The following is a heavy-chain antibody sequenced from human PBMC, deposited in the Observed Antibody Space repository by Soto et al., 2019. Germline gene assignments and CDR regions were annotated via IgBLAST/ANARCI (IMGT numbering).Heavy chain of an antibody. CDR1: GGSISSGGYY. CDR3: ARDQGAGTYYYGMDV. J-gene: IGHJ6*02. CDR2: IYYSGST. Sequence: SETLSLTCTVSGGSISSGGYYWSWIRRHPGKGLEWIGYIYYSGSTYYNPSLKSRVTIPVDTSKNQFSLKLSSVTAADTAVYYCARDQGAGTYYYGMDVWGQGPTVTVSS. D-gene: IGHD6-13*01. V-gene: IGHV4-31*03.